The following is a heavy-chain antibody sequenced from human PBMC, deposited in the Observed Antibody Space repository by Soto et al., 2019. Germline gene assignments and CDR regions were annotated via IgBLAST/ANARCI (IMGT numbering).Heavy chain of an antibody. CDR1: GGSFSGYY. D-gene: IGHD3-3*01. V-gene: IGHV4-34*01. Sequence: SETLSLTCAVYGGSFSGYYWSWIRQPPGKGLEWIGEINHSGSTNYNPSLKSRVTISVDTSKSQFSLKLSSVTAADTAVYYCARGGRITIFGVVISITMDVWGQGTTVTVSS. CDR2: INHSGST. J-gene: IGHJ6*02. CDR3: ARGGRITIFGVVISITMDV.